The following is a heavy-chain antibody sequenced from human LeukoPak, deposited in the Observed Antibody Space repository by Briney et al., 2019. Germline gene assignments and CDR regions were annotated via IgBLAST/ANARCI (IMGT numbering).Heavy chain of an antibody. CDR3: ARELPRIGGQTDASDI. V-gene: IGHV3-74*01. Sequence: GGSLRLSCAVSGFTSSGDWMHWVRQAPGKGLVWVSRSKNDGSSTSYADSVKGRFTISKDNAKNTLYLQMNSLRAEDTAVYYCARELPRIGGQTDASDIWGQGTMVTVS. CDR1: GFTSSGDW. D-gene: IGHD3-16*01. J-gene: IGHJ3*02. CDR2: SKNDGSST.